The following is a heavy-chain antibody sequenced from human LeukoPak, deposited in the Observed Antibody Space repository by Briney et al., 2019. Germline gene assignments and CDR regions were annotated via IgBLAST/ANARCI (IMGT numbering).Heavy chain of an antibody. CDR1: GFTVSSSY. D-gene: IGHD2-2*01. CDR3: AHRKATSWAHDY. J-gene: IGHJ4*02. CDR2: IYSGGCGST. V-gene: IGHV3-53*01. Sequence: GGSLRLSCAASGFTVSSSYMSWVRQAPGKGLEWVSVIYSGGCGSTYYADSVKGRFTISRDNSKNTLNLQMNSLRAEDTAVYYCAHRKATSWAHDYWGQGTLVTVSS.